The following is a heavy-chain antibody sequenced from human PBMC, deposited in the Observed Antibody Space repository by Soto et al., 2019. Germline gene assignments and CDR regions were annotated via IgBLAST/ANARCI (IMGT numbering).Heavy chain of an antibody. J-gene: IGHJ6*02. V-gene: IGHV4-30-2*01. Sequence: SETLSLTCTVSGGSISSGGYSWNWIRQPPGKGLEWIGYIYHTGSTYYNPSLKSRVTISVDRSKNQFSLNLSSVTAADTAVYYCARGSLLDGMDVWGQGXTVTVYS. CDR2: IYHTGST. D-gene: IGHD3-10*01. CDR1: GGSISSGGYS. CDR3: ARGSLLDGMDV.